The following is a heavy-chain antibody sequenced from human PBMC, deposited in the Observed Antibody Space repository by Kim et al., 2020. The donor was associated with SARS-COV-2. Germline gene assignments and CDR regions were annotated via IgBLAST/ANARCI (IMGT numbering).Heavy chain of an antibody. CDR3: ARHGYCSSTSCYGYYYYYYMDV. D-gene: IGHD2-2*01. J-gene: IGHJ6*03. CDR2: MNPNSGNT. Sequence: ASVKVSCKASGYTFTSYDINWVRQATGQGLEWMGWMNPNSGNTGYAQKFQGRVTMTRNTSISTAYMELSSLRSEDTAVYYCARHGYCSSTSCYGYYYYYYMDVWGKGTTVTVSS. CDR1: GYTFTSYD. V-gene: IGHV1-8*01.